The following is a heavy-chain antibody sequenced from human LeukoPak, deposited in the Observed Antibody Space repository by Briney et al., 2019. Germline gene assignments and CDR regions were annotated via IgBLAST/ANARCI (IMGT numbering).Heavy chain of an antibody. D-gene: IGHD3-9*01. CDR2: ISSSGSTI. CDR3: ARGLRYFDWLLVPSYYFDY. Sequence: GGSLRLSCAASGFTFSSYEMNWVRQAPGKGLEWVSYISSSGSTIYYADSVKGRFTISRDNAKNSLYLQMNSLRAEDTAVYYCARGLRYFDWLLVPSYYFDYWGQGTLVTVSS. V-gene: IGHV3-48*03. CDR1: GFTFSSYE. J-gene: IGHJ4*02.